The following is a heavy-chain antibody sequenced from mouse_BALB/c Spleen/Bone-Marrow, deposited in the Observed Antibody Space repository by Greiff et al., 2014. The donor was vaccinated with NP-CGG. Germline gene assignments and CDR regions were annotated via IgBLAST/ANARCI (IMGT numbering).Heavy chain of an antibody. CDR1: GFNIKDTY. J-gene: IGHJ3*01. V-gene: IGHV14-3*02. CDR2: IDPANGNT. CDR3: AGYDYYQAWFAY. D-gene: IGHD2-4*01. Sequence: EVNLVASGAELVKPGASVKLSCTASGFNIKDTYMHWVKQRPEQGLEWIGRIDPANGNTKYDPKFQGKATITADTSSNTAYLQLSSLTSEDTAVYYCAGYDYYQAWFAYWGQGTLVTVSA.